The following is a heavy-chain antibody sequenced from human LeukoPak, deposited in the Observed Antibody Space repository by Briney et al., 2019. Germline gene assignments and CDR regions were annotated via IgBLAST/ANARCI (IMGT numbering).Heavy chain of an antibody. Sequence: GGSLRLSCVASGFPFSSYAMHWVRQAPGKGLEWVAVISYDGSNKYYADSVKGRFTISRDNSKNTLYLQMNSLRAEDTAVYYCARDQYYYDSSGYYEFDYWGQGTLVTVSS. J-gene: IGHJ4*02. CDR2: ISYDGSNK. D-gene: IGHD3-22*01. V-gene: IGHV3-30-3*01. CDR1: GFPFSSYA. CDR3: ARDQYYYDSSGYYEFDY.